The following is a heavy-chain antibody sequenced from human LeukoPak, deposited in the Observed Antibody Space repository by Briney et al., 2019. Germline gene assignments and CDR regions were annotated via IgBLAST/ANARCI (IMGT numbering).Heavy chain of an antibody. CDR2: ISGSGGST. D-gene: IGHD6-13*01. CDR3: AKCSSSWSYYYYGMDV. V-gene: IGHV3-23*01. J-gene: IGHJ6*02. CDR1: GFTFSSYA. Sequence: PGGSLRLSCAASGFTFSSYAMSWVRQAPGKGLEWVSAISGSGGSTYYADSVKGRFTISRDNSKNTLYLQMNSLRAEDTAVYYCAKCSSSWSYYYYGMDVWGQGTTVTVSS.